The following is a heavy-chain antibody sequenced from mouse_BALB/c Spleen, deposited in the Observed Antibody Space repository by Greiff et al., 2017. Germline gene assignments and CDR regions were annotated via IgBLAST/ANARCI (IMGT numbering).Heavy chain of an antibody. D-gene: IGHD2-3*01. CDR1: GYSFTGYY. Sequence: EVQLVESGPELVKPGASVTISCKASGYSFTGYYIHWVKQSHVKSLEWIGRINPYNGATSYNQNFKDKASLTVDKSSSTAYMELHSLTSEDSAVYYCARGGYYDYAMDYWGQGTSVTVSS. CDR2: INPYNGAT. V-gene: IGHV1-31*01. J-gene: IGHJ4*01. CDR3: ARGGYYDYAMDY.